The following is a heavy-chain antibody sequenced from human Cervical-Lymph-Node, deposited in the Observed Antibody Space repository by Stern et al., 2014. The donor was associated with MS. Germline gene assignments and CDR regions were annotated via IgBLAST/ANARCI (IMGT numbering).Heavy chain of an antibody. V-gene: IGHV1-69*01. CDR2: IIPMFGIA. CDR1: GGTISNYI. D-gene: IGHD3-16*02. J-gene: IGHJ4*02. CDR3: ARATSDYIWGTYRFLDS. Sequence: VQLVESGAEVKKPGSSVKVSCKASGGTISNYIIGWVRQAPGQVLEWMGGIIPMFGIANYAEKFQDRVTITADESTSTAYMDLSSLRSEDTAVYYCARATSDYIWGTYRFLDSWGQGTLVIVSS.